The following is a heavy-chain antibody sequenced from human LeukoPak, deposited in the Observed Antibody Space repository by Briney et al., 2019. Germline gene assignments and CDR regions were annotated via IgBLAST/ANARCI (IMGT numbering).Heavy chain of an antibody. CDR2: IYYSGNT. CDR3: ARDWITGTDDAFDI. CDR1: GGSISSFY. J-gene: IGHJ3*02. D-gene: IGHD1-7*01. V-gene: IGHV4-59*01. Sequence: PSETLSLTCTVSGGSISSFYWSWIRQPPGKGLEWIGYIYYSGNTNYSPSLKSRVTMSVDTSKNQFSLKLSSVTAADTAVYYCARDWITGTDDAFDIWGQGTMVTVSS.